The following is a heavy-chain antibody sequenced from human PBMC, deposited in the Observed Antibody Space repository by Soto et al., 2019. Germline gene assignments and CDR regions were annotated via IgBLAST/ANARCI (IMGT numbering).Heavy chain of an antibody. CDR2: ISGSGGST. J-gene: IGHJ5*02. Sequence: GGPLRLSCAASGFTFSSYAMSWVLQAPGKGLEWVSAISGSGGSTYYADSVKGRFTISRDNSKNTLYLQMNSLRAEDTAVYYCAKDSAVAFFDPWGQGTLVTVSS. D-gene: IGHD6-19*01. CDR1: GFTFSSYA. CDR3: AKDSAVAFFDP. V-gene: IGHV3-23*01.